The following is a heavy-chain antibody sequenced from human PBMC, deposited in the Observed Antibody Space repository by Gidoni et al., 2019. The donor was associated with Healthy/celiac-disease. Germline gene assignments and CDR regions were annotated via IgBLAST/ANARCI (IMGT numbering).Heavy chain of an antibody. Sequence: QVQLVQSGVEVKKPGASVKVSCKASGYTFTSYGISCVRQAPGQGLEWMGWISAYNGNTNYAQKLQGRVTMTTDTSTSTAYIELRSLRSDDTAVYYCARVGYSYGYPSSLYYYYGMDVWGQGTTVTVSS. J-gene: IGHJ6*02. V-gene: IGHV1-18*01. D-gene: IGHD5-18*01. CDR3: ARVGYSYGYPSSLYYYYGMDV. CDR1: GYTFTSYG. CDR2: ISAYNGNT.